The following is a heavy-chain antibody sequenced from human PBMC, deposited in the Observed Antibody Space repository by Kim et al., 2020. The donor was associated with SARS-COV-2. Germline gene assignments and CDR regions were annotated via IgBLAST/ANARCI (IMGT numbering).Heavy chain of an antibody. CDR3: ARDSGYNYDS. J-gene: IGHJ5*01. Sequence: SRRDYVDYVKGRFTISRDNAKTSLYLQMNSLRAEDTAVYYCARDSGYNYDSWGQGTLVTVSS. CDR2: SRR. D-gene: IGHD5-12*01. V-gene: IGHV3-7*01.